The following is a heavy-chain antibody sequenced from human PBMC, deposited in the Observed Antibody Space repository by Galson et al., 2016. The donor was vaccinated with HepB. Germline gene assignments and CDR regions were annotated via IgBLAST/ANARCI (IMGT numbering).Heavy chain of an antibody. CDR2: IYSSGST. Sequence: SETLSLTCTVSGDSISSSSHYWGWIRQPPGKGLEWIGSIYSSGSTYYSPSLKRRVTISVDTSNNQFSLKLSSVTAADTAVYYCARLWELDYWGQGTLGSVSS. J-gene: IGHJ4*02. CDR1: GDSISSSSHY. D-gene: IGHD1-26*01. V-gene: IGHV4-39*07. CDR3: ARLWELDY.